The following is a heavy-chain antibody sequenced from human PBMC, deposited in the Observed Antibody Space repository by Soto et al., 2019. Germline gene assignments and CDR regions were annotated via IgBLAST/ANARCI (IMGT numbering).Heavy chain of an antibody. V-gene: IGHV3-30*18. CDR3: AKERTTSYYYYYYGMDV. Sequence: VRLSCAASGLTFSSYGMHWVRQAPGKGLEWVAVISHDGSNKYYADSVKGRFTISRDNSKNTLYLQMNSLRAEDTAVYYCAKERTTSYYYYYYGMDVWGQGTTVTVSS. CDR1: GLTFSSYG. D-gene: IGHD1-1*01. J-gene: IGHJ6*02. CDR2: ISHDGSNK.